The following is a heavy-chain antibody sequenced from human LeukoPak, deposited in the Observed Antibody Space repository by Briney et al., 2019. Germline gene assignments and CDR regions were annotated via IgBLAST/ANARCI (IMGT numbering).Heavy chain of an antibody. CDR1: GYSLSDLS. D-gene: IGHD3-3*01. CDR3: ARTTVGLYYDFWSGLSWFDP. Sequence: ASVKVSCKISGYSLSDLSIHWVREAPGEGLEWMGGFDSENNKMVYSQKFQGRVTMTEDTSADTAYMELTSLRSEDTAVYYCARTTVGLYYDFWSGLSWFDPWGQGTLVTVSS. CDR2: FDSENNKM. J-gene: IGHJ5*02. V-gene: IGHV1-24*01.